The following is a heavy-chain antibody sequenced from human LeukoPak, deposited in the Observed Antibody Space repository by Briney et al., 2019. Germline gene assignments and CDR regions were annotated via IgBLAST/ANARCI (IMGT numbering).Heavy chain of an antibody. CDR1: GGSISSGGFS. D-gene: IGHD5-18*01. CDR2: IYHSGST. J-gene: IGHJ6*02. Sequence: SQTLSLTCGVSGGSISSGGFSWSWIRQPPGKGLEWIGYIYHSGSTYYKPSLKSRVTISIDRSKNYSSLNLSSVTAADTAVYYCARVDTAMVTGDYYYYYGMDVWGQGTTVTVSS. CDR3: ARVDTAMVTGDYYYYYGMDV. V-gene: IGHV4-30-2*01.